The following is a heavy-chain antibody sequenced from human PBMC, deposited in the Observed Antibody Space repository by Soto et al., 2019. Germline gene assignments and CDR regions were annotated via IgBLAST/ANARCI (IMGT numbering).Heavy chain of an antibody. Sequence: QVQLVQSGAEVKRPGSSVRVSCKASGGTFNSYTISWVRQAPGQGPEWMGRIIPVLGVANYAQTFQGRVTITADKSTSTVYMDLSSLRSEATAVYYCARGGVAAAGTLGNWGQGTLVTVSS. CDR2: IIPVLGVA. CDR3: ARGGVAAAGTLGN. V-gene: IGHV1-69*02. CDR1: GGTFNSYT. D-gene: IGHD6-13*01. J-gene: IGHJ4*02.